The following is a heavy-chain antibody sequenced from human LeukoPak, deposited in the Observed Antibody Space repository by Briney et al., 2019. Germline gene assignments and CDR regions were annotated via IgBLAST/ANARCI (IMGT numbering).Heavy chain of an antibody. Sequence: SETLSLTCTVSGGSISSGDYYWSWIRQPPGKGLEWIGYIYYSGSTYYNPSLKSRVTISVDTSKNQFSLKLSSVTAADTAVYYCARHYNWNDGRYFDYWGQGTLVTVSS. J-gene: IGHJ4*02. CDR3: ARHYNWNDGRYFDY. V-gene: IGHV4-30-4*02. CDR2: IYYSGST. D-gene: IGHD1-20*01. CDR1: GGSISSGDYY.